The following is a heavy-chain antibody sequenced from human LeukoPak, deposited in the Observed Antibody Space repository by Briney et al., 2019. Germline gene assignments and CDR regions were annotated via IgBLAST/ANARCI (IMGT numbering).Heavy chain of an antibody. J-gene: IGHJ4*02. CDR1: GYSISSGYY. V-gene: IGHV4-38-2*01. CDR2: IYHSGST. CDR3: ARGLPVWCSSTSGILQGTRYFDY. Sequence: PSETLSLTCAVSGYSISSGYYWGWIRQPPGKGLEWIGSIYHSGSTYYNPSLKSRVTISVDTSKNQFSLKLSSVTVADTAVYYCARGLPVWCSSTSGILQGTRYFDYWGQGTLVTVSS. D-gene: IGHD2-2*01.